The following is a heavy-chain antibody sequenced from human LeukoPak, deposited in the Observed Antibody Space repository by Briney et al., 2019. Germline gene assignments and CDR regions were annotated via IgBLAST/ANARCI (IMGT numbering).Heavy chain of an antibody. CDR3: ARDREPDYYDSSGYYYDY. CDR1: GGSISSYY. Sequence: SETLSLTCTVSGGSISSYYWSWIRQPPGKGLEWIGYIYYSGSTNYNPSLKSRVTISVDTSKNQFSLKLSSVTAADTAVYYCARDREPDYYDSSGYYYDYWGQGTLVTVSS. V-gene: IGHV4-59*01. J-gene: IGHJ4*02. D-gene: IGHD3-22*01. CDR2: IYYSGST.